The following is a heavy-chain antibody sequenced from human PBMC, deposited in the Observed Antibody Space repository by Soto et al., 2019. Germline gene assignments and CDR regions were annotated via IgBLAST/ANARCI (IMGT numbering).Heavy chain of an antibody. CDR3: TTDDTVNRS. Sequence: PVGSLRLSCSASGFTFSNAGMSWVRQTPGKGLEWVGRIKSKTNGGTTDYAAPVKGRFTISRDDSKNTLYLQLNSLRTEDTAVYYCTTDDTVNRSWGQGTLVTVSS. V-gene: IGHV3-15*01. CDR2: IKSKTNGGTT. J-gene: IGHJ5*02. CDR1: GFTFSNAG.